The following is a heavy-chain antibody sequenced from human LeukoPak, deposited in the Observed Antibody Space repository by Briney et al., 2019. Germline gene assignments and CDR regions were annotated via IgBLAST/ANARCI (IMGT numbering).Heavy chain of an antibody. D-gene: IGHD3-10*01. V-gene: IGHV3-33*06. J-gene: IGHJ4*02. CDR1: VFTFSSYG. CDR3: AKAAHYGSGNYVGFDY. CDR2: IWSDGSNK. Sequence: PGRSLRLSCAASVFTFSSYGMHWVRQAPGKGVEWVAVIWSDGSNKYYADSAEGRFTISRDNSKTTLYLQMNSLRAEDTAVYYCAKAAHYGSGNYVGFDYWGQGTLVTVSS.